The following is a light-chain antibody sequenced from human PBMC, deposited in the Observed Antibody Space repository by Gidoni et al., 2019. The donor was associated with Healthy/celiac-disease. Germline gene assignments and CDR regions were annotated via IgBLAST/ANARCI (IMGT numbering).Light chain of an antibody. V-gene: IGKV1-39*01. Sequence: DIQMTQSPSSLSASVGDRVTITCRASQSISSYLNWYQQKPGKAPKLLIYAASSLQSGVPSMFSGSGSGTYFTLSIIRLHSVVFATYYCQQSYSTPGLTFGGGTKVEIK. J-gene: IGKJ4*01. CDR2: AAS. CDR1: QSISSY. CDR3: QQSYSTPGLT.